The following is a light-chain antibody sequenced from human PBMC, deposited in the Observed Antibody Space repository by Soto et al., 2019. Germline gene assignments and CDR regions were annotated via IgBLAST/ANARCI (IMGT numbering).Light chain of an antibody. Sequence: DIQMTQSPSTLSASVGDRVTITCRSSQSSNKWLAWYQQKPGKAPKLLIYDASILESGVPSRFSGSGSGTEFTLTISSLQPDDFATYYCQHYNSYSVTFGQGTKVDIK. CDR3: QHYNSYSVT. V-gene: IGKV1-5*01. J-gene: IGKJ1*01. CDR2: DAS. CDR1: QSSNKW.